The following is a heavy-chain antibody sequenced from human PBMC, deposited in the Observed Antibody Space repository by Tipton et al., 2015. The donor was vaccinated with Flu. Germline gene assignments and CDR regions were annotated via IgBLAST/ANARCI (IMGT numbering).Heavy chain of an antibody. J-gene: IGHJ4*02. D-gene: IGHD6-13*01. CDR1: GFIFSSYW. Sequence: SLRLSCAASGFIFSSYWMHWVRQAPGKGLVWVSRINPDGSSTSYADSVKGRFTISRDNAMNTLYLQMNSLRAEDTAVYYCARGPLGPTYSSSWWGQGTLVTVSS. CDR3: ARGPLGPTYSSSW. V-gene: IGHV3-74*01. CDR2: INPDGSST.